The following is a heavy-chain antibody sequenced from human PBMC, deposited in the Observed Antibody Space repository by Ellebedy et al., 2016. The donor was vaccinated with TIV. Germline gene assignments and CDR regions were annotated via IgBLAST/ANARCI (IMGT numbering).Heavy chain of an antibody. CDR2: IKQDGSEK. Sequence: GESLKISXAASGFTFSSYWMSWVRQAPGKGLEWVANIKQDGSEKYYVDSVKGRFTISRDNAKNSLYLQMNSLRAEDTAVYYCARDAELELPPGGAFDIWGQGTMVTVSS. CDR1: GFTFSSYW. J-gene: IGHJ3*02. V-gene: IGHV3-7*01. D-gene: IGHD1-7*01. CDR3: ARDAELELPPGGAFDI.